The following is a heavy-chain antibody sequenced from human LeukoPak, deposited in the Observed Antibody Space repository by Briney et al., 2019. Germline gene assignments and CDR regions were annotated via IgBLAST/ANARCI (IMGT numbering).Heavy chain of an antibody. CDR2: ISGSGANT. V-gene: IGHV3-23*01. CDR3: AKERAGCTNPYYFDY. J-gene: IGHJ4*02. CDR1: GFTFSTYA. D-gene: IGHD2-8*01. Sequence: GGSLRPSCAASGFTFSTYAMSWVRQAPGKGLEWVSTISGSGANTYYADSVRGRFTISRDNSKNTLYLHMNSLRAEDTAVYYCAKERAGCTNPYYFDYWGQGTLVTVSS.